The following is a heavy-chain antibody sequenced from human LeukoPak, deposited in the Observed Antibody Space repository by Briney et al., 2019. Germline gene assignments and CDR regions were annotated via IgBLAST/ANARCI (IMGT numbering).Heavy chain of an antibody. CDR2: THHSGAT. D-gene: IGHD5-18*01. J-gene: IGHJ4*02. V-gene: IGHV4-59*01. CDR3: GRSSGHSYGDFDY. Sequence: RASETLSLTCSVSGVSITSNYWSWIRQPPGKGLEWLGYTHHSGATSYNPSLKSRGTMSLDTSNNQFSLKLSSVTAADTAVYYCGRSSGHSYGDFDYWGQGNLVTVSS. CDR1: GVSITSNY.